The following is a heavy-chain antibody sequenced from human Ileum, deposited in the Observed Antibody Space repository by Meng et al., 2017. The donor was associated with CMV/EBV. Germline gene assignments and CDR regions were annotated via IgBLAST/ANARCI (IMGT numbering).Heavy chain of an antibody. CDR2: FYPVGST. J-gene: IGHJ4*02. V-gene: IGHV3-53*01. CDR1: GITVSTNY. Sequence: VQLVEPGGGLPQPGGSLRLSCAVSGITVSTNYMSWVRQAPGKGLEWVSVFYPVGSTYYADSVKGRFTISRDNSRNTLYLQMNNLRADDAAVYYCASGLKGNSWTYYVNYWGQGTLVTVSS. D-gene: IGHD3-10*02. CDR3: ASGLKGNSWTYYVNY.